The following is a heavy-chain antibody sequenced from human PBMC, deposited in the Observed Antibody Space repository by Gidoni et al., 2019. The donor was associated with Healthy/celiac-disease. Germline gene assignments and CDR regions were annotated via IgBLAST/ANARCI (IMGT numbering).Heavy chain of an antibody. V-gene: IGHV3-73*02. CDR3: TRHPEDRLNYGGKRDY. Sequence: EVQLVESGGGLVQPGGSLKLSCAASGFTFSGSAMHWVRQASGKGLEWVGRIRSKANSYATAYAASVKGRFTISRDDSKNTAYLQMNSLKTEDTAVYYCTRHPEDRLNYGGKRDYWGQGTLVTVSS. CDR2: IRSKANSYAT. J-gene: IGHJ4*02. CDR1: GFTFSGSA. D-gene: IGHD4-17*01.